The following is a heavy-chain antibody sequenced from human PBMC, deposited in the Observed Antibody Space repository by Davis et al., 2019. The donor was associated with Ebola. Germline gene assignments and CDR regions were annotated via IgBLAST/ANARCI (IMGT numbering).Heavy chain of an antibody. CDR2: IIPIFGTA. CDR1: GGTFSSYA. Sequence: AASVKVSCKASGGTFSSYAISWVRQAPGQGLEWMGGIIPIFGTASYAQKFQGRVTITADESTSTAYMELSSLRSEDTAVYYCARERQPYSSSILFDYWGQGTLVTVSS. CDR3: ARERQPYSSSILFDY. J-gene: IGHJ4*02. V-gene: IGHV1-69*13. D-gene: IGHD6-13*01.